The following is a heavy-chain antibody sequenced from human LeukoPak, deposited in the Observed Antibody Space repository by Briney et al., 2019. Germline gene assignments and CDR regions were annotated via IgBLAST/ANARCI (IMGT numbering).Heavy chain of an antibody. J-gene: IGHJ4*02. V-gene: IGHV4-59*08. CDR2: SYYSGGT. D-gene: IGHD3-10*01. CDR1: GGSISSYY. Sequence: PSETLSLTCTVSGGSISSYYWSWIRQPPGKGLVWIGYSYYSGGTNYNPSLKSRVTISVDTSKNQFSLKPSAVTSADTAVYYCARHSHAYGSGSYYFDYWGQGTLVTVSS. CDR3: ARHSHAYGSGSYYFDY.